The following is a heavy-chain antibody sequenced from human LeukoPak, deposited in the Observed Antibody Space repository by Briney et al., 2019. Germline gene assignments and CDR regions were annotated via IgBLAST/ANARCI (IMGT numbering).Heavy chain of an antibody. CDR3: ARGLGDYYDTSDYYYAVPAH. V-gene: IGHV1-8*01. CDR2: MNPNSGDA. J-gene: IGHJ4*01. Sequence: ASVKVSCKASGYTFTTYDITWVRQATGQGLEWMGWMNPNSGDAAYAQKFQGRVAMTRDTSISTAYMELSSLRSEDTAVYYCARGLGDYYDTSDYYYAVPAHWGQGTLVTVSS. CDR1: GYTFTTYD. D-gene: IGHD3-22*01.